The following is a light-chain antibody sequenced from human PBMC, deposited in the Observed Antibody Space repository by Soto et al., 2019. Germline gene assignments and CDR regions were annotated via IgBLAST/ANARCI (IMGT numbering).Light chain of an antibody. CDR3: AAWDDSLSGLV. Sequence: QSVLPQPPSASGTPGQRVTLSCSGSSSNIGSNYVYWYQQLPGTAPKLLIYSTNQLPSGVPDRFSGSKSGTSASLAISGLRSEDEADYYCAAWDDSLSGLVFGGGTKLTVL. J-gene: IGLJ2*01. CDR2: STN. V-gene: IGLV1-47*02. CDR1: SSNIGSNY.